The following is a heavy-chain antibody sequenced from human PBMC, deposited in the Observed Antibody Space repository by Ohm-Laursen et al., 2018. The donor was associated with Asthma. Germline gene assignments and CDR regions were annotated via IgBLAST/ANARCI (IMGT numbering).Heavy chain of an antibody. CDR2: ISYDGSNK. V-gene: IGHV3-30-3*01. CDR1: AFIFSSYA. CDR3: ARARVDTAMVTALDY. J-gene: IGHJ4*02. Sequence: SLRLSCAASAFIFSSYAMHWVRQAPGKGLEWVAVISYDGSNKYYADSVKGRFTISRDNSKNTLYLQMISLRAEDTAVYYCARARVDTAMVTALDYWGQGTLVTVSS. D-gene: IGHD5-18*01.